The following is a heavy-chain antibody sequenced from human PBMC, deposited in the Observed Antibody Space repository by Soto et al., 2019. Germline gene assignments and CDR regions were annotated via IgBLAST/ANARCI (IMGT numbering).Heavy chain of an antibody. CDR3: ARAAAGPSNWFDP. D-gene: IGHD6-13*01. CDR1: GGTFSSYA. V-gene: IGHV1-69*13. CDR2: IIPIFGTA. J-gene: IGHJ5*02. Sequence: SVKVSCKASGGTFSSYAISWVRQAPGQGLEWMGGIIPIFGTANYAQKFQGRVTITADESTSTAYMELSSLRSEDTAVYYCARAAAGPSNWFDPWGQGTLVTVSS.